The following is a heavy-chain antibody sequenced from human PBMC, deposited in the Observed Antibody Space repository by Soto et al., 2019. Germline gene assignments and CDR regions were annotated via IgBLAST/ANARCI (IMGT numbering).Heavy chain of an antibody. Sequence: QVQLQESGPGLVKPSETLSLTCTASGGSISSYYWSWIRQPPGKGLEWMGYIYYSGRTNYKPSLMSRVTISVDTSKNQFSLTLGSVPAADTAVYYCARGREYGDYVSFYFDYLGQGTLVTVSS. V-gene: IGHV4-59*01. CDR1: GGSISSYY. CDR3: ARGREYGDYVSFYFDY. D-gene: IGHD4-17*01. CDR2: IYYSGRT. J-gene: IGHJ4*02.